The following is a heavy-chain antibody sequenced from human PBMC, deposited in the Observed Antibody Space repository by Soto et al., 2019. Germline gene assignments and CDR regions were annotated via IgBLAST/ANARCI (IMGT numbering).Heavy chain of an antibody. Sequence: GGSLRLSCAASGFTFSSYAMSWVRQAPGKGLEWVSAISGSGGSTYYVDSVKGRFTISRDNSKNTLYLQMNSLRAEDTAVYYCGKHSSSSWSRVDYWGQGTLVTVSS. D-gene: IGHD6-6*01. J-gene: IGHJ4*02. CDR2: ISGSGGST. CDR3: GKHSSSSWSRVDY. CDR1: GFTFSSYA. V-gene: IGHV3-23*01.